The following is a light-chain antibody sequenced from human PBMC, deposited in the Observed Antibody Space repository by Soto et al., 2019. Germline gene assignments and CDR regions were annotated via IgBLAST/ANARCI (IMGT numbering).Light chain of an antibody. J-gene: IGKJ1*01. V-gene: IGKV1-6*01. CDR3: LQDRNYPRT. Sequence: AIQMTQSPSSLSASVGVRVTITCRASQDIRNELGWYQQRPGKAPKALIYGASNLQSGVPSRFSGSGFGTDFTLTISSLQPEDFATYYCLQDRNYPRTFGQGTKVESK. CDR1: QDIRNE. CDR2: GAS.